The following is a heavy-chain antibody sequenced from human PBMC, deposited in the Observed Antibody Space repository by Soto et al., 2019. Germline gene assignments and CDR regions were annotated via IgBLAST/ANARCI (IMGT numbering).Heavy chain of an antibody. V-gene: IGHV3-74*01. CDR2: TNSDGSGT. D-gene: IGHD4-17*01. CDR3: ARGRMTTVTTSDYHGMDV. CDR1: GFTFSNYW. J-gene: IGHJ6*02. Sequence: EVQLVESGGGLVQPGGSLRLSCAASGFTFSNYWMHWVRQAPGKGLVWVSLTNSDGSGTIYVDSVKGRFTISRDNARNTLYLQINSLRAEDTAVYYCARGRMTTVTTSDYHGMDVWGQGTTVTVSS.